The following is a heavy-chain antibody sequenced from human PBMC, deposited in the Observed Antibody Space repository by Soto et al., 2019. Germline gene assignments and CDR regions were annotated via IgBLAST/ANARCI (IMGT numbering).Heavy chain of an antibody. V-gene: IGHV4-34*01. CDR1: GGSFSGYY. D-gene: IGHD2-15*01. CDR2: INHSGST. Sequence: SETLSLTCAVYGGSFSGYYWSWIRQPPGKGLEWIGEINHSGSTNYNPSLKSRVTISVDTSKNQFSLKLSSVTAADTAVYYCARGGDIVVAVAASKAKTYYFDYWGQGTLVTAPQ. J-gene: IGHJ4*02. CDR3: ARGGDIVVAVAASKAKTYYFDY.